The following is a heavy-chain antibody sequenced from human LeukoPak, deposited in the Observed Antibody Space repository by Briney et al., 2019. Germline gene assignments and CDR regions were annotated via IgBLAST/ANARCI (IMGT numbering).Heavy chain of an antibody. CDR2: IKSNSGGT. D-gene: IGHD2-15*01. Sequence: ASVKVSCKASGYIFSDYYIHWVRQAPGQGLEWMGWIKSNSGGTNYAQKFQGRVTMTRDTSINTAYMELSSLTSDDTAVYYCAKDNCSGGSCLSPYWYFDLWGRGTLVTVSS. CDR3: AKDNCSGGSCLSPYWYFDL. V-gene: IGHV1-2*02. J-gene: IGHJ2*01. CDR1: GYIFSDYY.